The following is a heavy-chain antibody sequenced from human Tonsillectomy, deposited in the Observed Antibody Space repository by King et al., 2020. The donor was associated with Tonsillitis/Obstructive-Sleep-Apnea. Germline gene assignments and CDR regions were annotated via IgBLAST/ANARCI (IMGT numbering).Heavy chain of an antibody. CDR1: GGSISSYY. D-gene: IGHD1-26*01. J-gene: IGHJ3*02. Sequence: VQLQESGPGLVKPSETLSLICTVSGGSISSYYWSWIRQPPGKGLEWIGYIDYSGSTKYNPSLKSRVTISVDTSKNQFSLKLSSVTAADTAVDYCAREGDAVDAFDIWGEGTMGTVSP. V-gene: IGHV4-59*01. CDR3: AREGDAVDAFDI. CDR2: IDYSGST.